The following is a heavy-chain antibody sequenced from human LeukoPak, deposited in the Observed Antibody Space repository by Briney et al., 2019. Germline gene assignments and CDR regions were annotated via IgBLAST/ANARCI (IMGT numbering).Heavy chain of an antibody. Sequence: ASVKVSCKASGGTFSSYAISWVRQAPGQGLDWMGRIIPIFGTTYYAQKIQGRVTMNTHETTSTDYMELSSLRYEDTAVYYCATQSGVVAATASYYYYTDVWGKGTTVPVSS. J-gene: IGHJ6*03. D-gene: IGHD2-15*01. CDR2: IIPIFGTT. CDR3: ATQSGVVAATASYYYYTDV. CDR1: GGTFSSYA. V-gene: IGHV1-69*05.